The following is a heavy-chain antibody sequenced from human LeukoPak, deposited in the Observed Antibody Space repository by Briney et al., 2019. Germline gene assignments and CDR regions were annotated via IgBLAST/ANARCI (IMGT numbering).Heavy chain of an antibody. D-gene: IGHD2-2*02. CDR2: IIPISGIS. J-gene: IGHJ6*02. Sequence: SVTVSCKASGGTFSSVPITWVRQAPGQGLEWMGRIIPISGISEYAQKFRGRVTITADKSTSTAYMELSSLTFEDTAVYYCAKDQCSSTSCYTGVGSYGMDVWGQGTTVTVSS. CDR3: AKDQCSSTSCYTGVGSYGMDV. V-gene: IGHV1-69*04. CDR1: GGTFSSVP.